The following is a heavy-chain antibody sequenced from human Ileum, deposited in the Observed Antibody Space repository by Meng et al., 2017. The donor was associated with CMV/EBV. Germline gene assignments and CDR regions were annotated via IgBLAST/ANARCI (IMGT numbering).Heavy chain of an antibody. Sequence: QVQLVQSGGEVKETAASVKLSCKSSGYTFTSYGVTWVRQAPGQGLEYMGWISAYNGTPPYAQNFQPRVTITPDSSTSTAYMELRSLKYDDTAVYYCAHFSQIPRWPPAPFSPWGQGPLVTVSS. CDR1: GYTFTSYG. CDR2: ISAYNGTP. CDR3: AHFSQIPRWPPAPFSP. D-gene: IGHD2/OR15-2a*01. J-gene: IGHJ5*02. V-gene: IGHV1-18*01.